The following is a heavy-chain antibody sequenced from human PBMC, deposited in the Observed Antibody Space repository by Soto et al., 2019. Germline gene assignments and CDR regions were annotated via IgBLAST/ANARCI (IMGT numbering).Heavy chain of an antibody. CDR3: AKGTIFGVVKGATALGMDV. J-gene: IGHJ6*02. V-gene: IGHV3-21*01. CDR1: GFTFSSYS. CDR2: ISSSSSYI. D-gene: IGHD3-3*01. Sequence: EVQLVESGGGLVKPGGSLRLSCAASGFTFSSYSMNWVRQAPGKGLEWVSSISSSSSYIYYADSVKGRFTISRDNAKNSLYLQMNSLRAEDTAVYYCAKGTIFGVVKGATALGMDVWGQGTTVTVSS.